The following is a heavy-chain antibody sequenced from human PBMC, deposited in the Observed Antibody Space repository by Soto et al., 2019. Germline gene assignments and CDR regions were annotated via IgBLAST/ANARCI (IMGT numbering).Heavy chain of an antibody. D-gene: IGHD1-26*01. CDR2: ISGNYM. Sequence: ESGGGLVKPGGSLRLSCAASGFIFNAYTMNWVRQAPGKGLEWVSSISGNYMYYADSVKGRFTISRDNARKSLYLQMNSLRAEDTAVYYCATDPLGSSGNEYFQDWGQGTLVIVSS. CDR3: ATDPLGSSGNEYFQD. J-gene: IGHJ1*01. CDR1: GFIFNAYT. V-gene: IGHV3-21*01.